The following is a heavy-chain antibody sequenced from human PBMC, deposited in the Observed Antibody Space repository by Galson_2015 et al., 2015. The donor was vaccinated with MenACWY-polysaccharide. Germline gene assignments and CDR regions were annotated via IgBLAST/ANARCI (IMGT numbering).Heavy chain of an antibody. D-gene: IGHD3-3*01. CDR3: ARARSWSGYFDFDF. V-gene: IGHV3-7*01. Sequence: SLRLSCAASGFPFSYSWMTWIRPTPGKGLEWVATIKQSGREKYYVDSVEGRFTVSRDNAKNSLYLQMNSLRAEDTAVYFCARARSWSGYFDFDFWGQGTMVTVSS. CDR1: GFPFSYSW. CDR2: IKQSGREK. J-gene: IGHJ3*01.